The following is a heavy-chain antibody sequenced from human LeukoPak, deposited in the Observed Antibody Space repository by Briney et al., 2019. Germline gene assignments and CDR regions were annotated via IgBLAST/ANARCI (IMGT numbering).Heavy chain of an antibody. V-gene: IGHV1-46*01. CDR2: IYPRDGST. J-gene: IGHJ4*02. CDR3: ARDQEAFDY. CDR1: GYSFTSNY. Sequence: ASVKVSCKASGYSFTSNYIHWVRQATGQELEWMGMIYPRDGSTSYAQKFQGRVTVTRDTSTSTVHMELSGLRSEDTAVYYCARDQEAFDYWGQGTLVTVSS.